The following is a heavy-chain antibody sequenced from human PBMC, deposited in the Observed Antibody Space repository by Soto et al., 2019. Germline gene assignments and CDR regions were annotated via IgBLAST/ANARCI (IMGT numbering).Heavy chain of an antibody. CDR1: GGSFSGYY. D-gene: IGHD2-2*01. Sequence: PSETLSLTCAVYGGSFSGYYWSWIRQPPGKGLEWIGEINHSGSTNYNPSLKSRVTISVDTSKNQFSLKLSSVTAADTAVYYCARGTYQMLFYYYYGMDVWGQGTKVTVSS. V-gene: IGHV4-34*01. CDR2: INHSGST. CDR3: ARGTYQMLFYYYYGMDV. J-gene: IGHJ6*02.